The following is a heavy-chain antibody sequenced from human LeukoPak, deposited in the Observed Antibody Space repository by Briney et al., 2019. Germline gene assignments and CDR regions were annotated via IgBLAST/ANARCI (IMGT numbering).Heavy chain of an antibody. CDR2: INHRGST. Sequence: SETLSLTCAVSGGSISSGGYSWSWIRQPPGKGLEWIGEINHRGSTNYNPSLKSRVTISVDTSKNQFSLELNSVTAADTAVYYCATRGGNYYDSSGYFDYWARGTLVTVSS. D-gene: IGHD3-22*01. CDR3: ATRGGNYYDSSGYFDY. V-gene: IGHV4-34*01. CDR1: GGSISSGGYS. J-gene: IGHJ4*02.